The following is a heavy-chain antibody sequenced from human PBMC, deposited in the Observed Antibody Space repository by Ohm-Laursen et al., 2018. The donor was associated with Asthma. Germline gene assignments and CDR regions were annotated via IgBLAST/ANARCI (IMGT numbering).Heavy chain of an antibody. CDR1: GYTFGDYG. Sequence: ASVTVSCQASGYTFGDYGVGWVRQAPGQGLEWMGWISAYNGYTNYAQKLRGRVSMTTDTSTSTVYMELRSLKSDDTAVYYCARASYSYHYDNSGFDSYDVWGQGTMVTVSS. D-gene: IGHD3-22*01. CDR3: ARASYSYHYDNSGFDSYDV. V-gene: IGHV1-18*01. J-gene: IGHJ3*01. CDR2: ISAYNGYT.